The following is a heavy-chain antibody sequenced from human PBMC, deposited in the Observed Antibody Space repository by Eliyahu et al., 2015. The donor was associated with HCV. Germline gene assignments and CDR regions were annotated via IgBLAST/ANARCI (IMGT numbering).Heavy chain of an antibody. CDR1: GFXXSSYT. D-gene: IGHD2-15*01. CDR2: ISXTSYYK. J-gene: IGHJ3*01. Sequence: EVHLVESGGGLVKXGGSLXLXCAASGFXXSSYTMXWVRQAPGKGLEWVXSISXTSYYKYHADSVKGRFTVSRDNAKNSMYLEMNSLGAEDTAVYYCTRDRDCGVGTCYNRDAFDLWGQGTMVTVSS. V-gene: IGHV3-21*01. CDR3: TRDRDCGVGTCYNRDAFDL.